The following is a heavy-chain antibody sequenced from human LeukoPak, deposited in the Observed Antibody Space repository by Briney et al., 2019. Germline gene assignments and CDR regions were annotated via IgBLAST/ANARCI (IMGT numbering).Heavy chain of an antibody. CDR2: IYYSGST. CDR1: GGSISSYY. V-gene: IGHV4-59*08. D-gene: IGHD1-26*01. J-gene: IGHJ4*02. Sequence: SETLSLTCTVSGGSISSYYWSWIRQPPCRELEWIGYIYYSGSTNYNPSLKSRVTISVDTSKNQFSLKLSSVTAADTAVYYCARNSGYVDYWGQGTLVTVSS. CDR3: ARNSGYVDY.